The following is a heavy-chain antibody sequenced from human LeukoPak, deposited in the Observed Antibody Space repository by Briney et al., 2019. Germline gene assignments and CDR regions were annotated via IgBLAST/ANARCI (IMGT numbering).Heavy chain of an antibody. J-gene: IGHJ4*02. CDR2: IYSGGNT. Sequence: SETLSLTCTVSGDSMSSDDWSWIRQPAGKGLEWIGRIYSGGNTNYNPSLTSRVTMSVDKSKNQFSLRLSSVTAADTAVYYCARGPYGSISYAIDYWGQGTLVTVSP. CDR1: GDSMSSDD. D-gene: IGHD6-13*01. V-gene: IGHV4-4*07. CDR3: ARGPYGSISYAIDY.